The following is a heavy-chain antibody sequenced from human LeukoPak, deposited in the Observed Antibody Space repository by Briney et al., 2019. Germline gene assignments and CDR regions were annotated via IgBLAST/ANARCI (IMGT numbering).Heavy chain of an antibody. CDR1: GGTFSSYA. J-gene: IGHJ4*02. CDR3: ARTMGYYGSGSYYNLDY. D-gene: IGHD3-10*01. CDR2: IIPIFGTA. V-gene: IGHV1-69*06. Sequence: ASVEVSCKASGGTFSSYAISWVRQAPGQGLEWMGGIIPIFGTANYAQKFQGRVTITADKSTSTAYMELSSLRSEDTAVYYCARTMGYYGSGSYYNLDYWGQGTLVTVSS.